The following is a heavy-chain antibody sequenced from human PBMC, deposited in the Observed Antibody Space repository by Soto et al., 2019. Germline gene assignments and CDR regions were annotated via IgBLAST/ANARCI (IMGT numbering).Heavy chain of an antibody. V-gene: IGHV3-11*06. J-gene: IGHJ5*02. CDR2: ITSSSVQT. CDR3: ASLVRQHLPPLGP. Sequence: QVHLVESGGGLVKPGGSLRLSCAASGFDFSDAYMSWIRQAPGKGLEWVAWITSSSVQTRYADSVKGRFIISRDNAKNSLYLQMNSLRPEDTAVYYCASLVRQHLPPLGPWGQGTLVIVSS. CDR1: GFDFSDAY. D-gene: IGHD6-13*01.